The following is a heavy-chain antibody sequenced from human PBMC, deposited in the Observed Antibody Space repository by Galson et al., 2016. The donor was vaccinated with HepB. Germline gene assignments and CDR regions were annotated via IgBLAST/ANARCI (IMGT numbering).Heavy chain of an antibody. J-gene: IGHJ4*02. CDR1: GFTFKTYA. CDR2: IWHDVSKK. Sequence: SLRLSCAASGFTFKTYAMHWVRQAPGKGLDWVAVIWHDVSKKYFADSTKSRFTVSRDNSKNTLYLQMNSLSVEDTAVYYCARGDPWYSSGWGPDYWGQGTLVAVSS. V-gene: IGHV3-33*01. D-gene: IGHD6-19*01. CDR3: ARGDPWYSSGWGPDY.